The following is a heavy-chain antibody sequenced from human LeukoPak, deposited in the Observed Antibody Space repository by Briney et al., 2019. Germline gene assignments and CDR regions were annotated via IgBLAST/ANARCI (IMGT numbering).Heavy chain of an antibody. CDR3: AKDGGDYGTGPYYFDY. CDR2: ISWNSGSI. J-gene: IGHJ4*02. D-gene: IGHD4-17*01. Sequence: GGSLRLSCAASGFTFDDYAMHWVRHAPGKGLEWVSGISWNSGSIGYADSVKGRFTISRDNAKNSLYLQMNSLRAEDTALYYCAKDGGDYGTGPYYFDYWGQGTLVTVSS. CDR1: GFTFDDYA. V-gene: IGHV3-9*01.